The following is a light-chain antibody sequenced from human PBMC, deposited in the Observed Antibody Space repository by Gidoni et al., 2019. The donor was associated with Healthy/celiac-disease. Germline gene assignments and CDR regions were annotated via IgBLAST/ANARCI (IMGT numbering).Light chain of an antibody. J-gene: IGLJ3*02. V-gene: IGLV1-44*01. CDR3: AAWDDSLNGWV. Sequence: QSVLTQPPSASGTPGQRVTISCSGSSSNIGSNTVNWYQPLPGTAPKLLIYSNNQRPSGVPDRFSGSKSGTSASLAISGLQSEDEAYYYCAAWDDSLNGWVFGGGTKLTVL. CDR1: SSNIGSNT. CDR2: SNN.